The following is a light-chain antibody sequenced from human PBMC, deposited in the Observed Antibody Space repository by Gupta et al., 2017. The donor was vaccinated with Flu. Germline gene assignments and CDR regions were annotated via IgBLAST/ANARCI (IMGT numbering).Light chain of an antibody. CDR2: EVS. V-gene: IGLV2-14*01. CDR1: SSDVGGYKY. Sequence: QSALTQPTSVSGSPGQSNTISCTGTSSDVGGYKYVSWYQQHPGKAPKLMIYEVSNRPSGVSNRFSGSKSGNTASLTISGLHAEDEADYYCSSYTSSTTLVFGGGTKLTVL. J-gene: IGLJ3*02. CDR3: SSYTSSTTLV.